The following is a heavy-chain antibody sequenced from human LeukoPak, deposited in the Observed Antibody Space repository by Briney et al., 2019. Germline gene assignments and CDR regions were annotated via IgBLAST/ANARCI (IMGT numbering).Heavy chain of an antibody. V-gene: IGHV1-8*01. CDR3: VRDGEGVAISVNYWFDP. J-gene: IGHJ5*02. CDR2: MNPINGNT. CDR1: GFTFTSYD. D-gene: IGHD3-10*01. Sequence: ASVKVSCKASGFTFTSYDINWVRQATGQGLEWMGWMNPINGNTGYAQKFQGRVTMTRDTSISTAYMELRGLRSDDTAVYYCVRDGEGVAISVNYWFDPWGQGTLVTVSS.